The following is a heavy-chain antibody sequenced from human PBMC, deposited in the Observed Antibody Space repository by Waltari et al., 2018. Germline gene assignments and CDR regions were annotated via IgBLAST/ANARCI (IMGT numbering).Heavy chain of an antibody. D-gene: IGHD2-2*01. CDR2: INYDGSQK. J-gene: IGHJ4*02. CDR1: GFTFSRYW. V-gene: IGHV3-7*01. CDR3: AKSRGFEY. Sequence: EVQLVEAGGGLVQPGGSLRLSCGASGFTFSRYWMSWVRQTPGKGLEWVANINYDGSQKYYVACVQGRFTISRDNAKNSVYLQMNSLRVEDTAVYYCAKSRGFEYWSQGTLITVPS.